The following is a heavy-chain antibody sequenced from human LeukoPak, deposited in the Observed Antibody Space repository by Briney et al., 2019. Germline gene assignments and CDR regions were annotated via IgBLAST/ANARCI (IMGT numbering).Heavy chain of an antibody. CDR2: IYYSGST. J-gene: IGHJ6*02. Sequence: SEALSLTCTVSGGSISSYYWSWIRQPPGKGLEWIGYIYYSGSTNYNPSLKSRVTISVDTSKNQFSLNLSSVTAADTAMYYCARDRSPEGYYDSSHWDYYHGMDVWGQGTTVTVSS. CDR3: ARDRSPEGYYDSSHWDYYHGMDV. D-gene: IGHD3-22*01. CDR1: GGSISSYY. V-gene: IGHV4-59*01.